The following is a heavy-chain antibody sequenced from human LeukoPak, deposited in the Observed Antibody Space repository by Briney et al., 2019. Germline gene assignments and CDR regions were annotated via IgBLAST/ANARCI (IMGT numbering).Heavy chain of an antibody. CDR1: GYTFTGYY. D-gene: IGHD3-10*01. CDR2: INPNSGGT. V-gene: IGHV1-2*02. J-gene: IGHJ4*02. CDR3: ARHRKLWLWELEDY. Sequence: GASVKVSCKASGYTFTGYYMHWVRQAPGQGLEWMGWINPNSGGTNYAQKFQGRVTMTRDTSTSTAYMELSRVRSDDTAVYYCARHRKLWLWELEDYWGQGTLVTVSS.